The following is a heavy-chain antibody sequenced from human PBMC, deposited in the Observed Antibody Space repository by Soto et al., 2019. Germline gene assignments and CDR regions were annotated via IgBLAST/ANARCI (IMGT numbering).Heavy chain of an antibody. CDR2: IWYDGSNK. V-gene: IGHV3-33*01. Sequence: ESGGGVVQPGRSLRLSCAASGFTFSSYGMHWVRQAPGKGLEWVAVIWYDGSNKYYADSVKGRFTISRDNSKNTLYLQMNSLRAEDTAVYYCARDLGKLYYYYGMDVWGQGTTVTVSS. J-gene: IGHJ6*02. CDR3: ARDLGKLYYYYGMDV. CDR1: GFTFSSYG. D-gene: IGHD6-13*01.